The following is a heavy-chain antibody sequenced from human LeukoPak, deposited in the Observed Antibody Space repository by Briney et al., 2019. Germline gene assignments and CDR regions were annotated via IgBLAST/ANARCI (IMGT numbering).Heavy chain of an antibody. Sequence: PSETLSLTCTVSGGSISSYYWSWIRQPPGKGLEWIGYIYYSGSTNYNPSLKSRVTILVDTSKNQFSLKLSSVTAADTAVYYCARELTHNWNGNAFDFWGQGTMVTVSS. V-gene: IGHV4-59*01. CDR2: IYYSGST. CDR3: ARELTHNWNGNAFDF. J-gene: IGHJ3*01. D-gene: IGHD1-20*01. CDR1: GGSISSYY.